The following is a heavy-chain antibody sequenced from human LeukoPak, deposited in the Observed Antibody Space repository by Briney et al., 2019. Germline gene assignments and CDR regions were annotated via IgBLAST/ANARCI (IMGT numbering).Heavy chain of an antibody. D-gene: IGHD4-11*01. J-gene: IGHJ4*02. CDR2: IYYSGST. Sequence: SETLSLTCTVSGGSISSNNYYWGWIRQPPGKGLEWIGNIYYSGSTYYSPSLKSRVSISVDTSKNQFSLRLSSVTAADTAVYYCARLGDDYSNYVIGYWGQGTLVTVSS. CDR1: GGSISSNNYY. CDR3: ARLGDDYSNYVIGY. V-gene: IGHV4-39*01.